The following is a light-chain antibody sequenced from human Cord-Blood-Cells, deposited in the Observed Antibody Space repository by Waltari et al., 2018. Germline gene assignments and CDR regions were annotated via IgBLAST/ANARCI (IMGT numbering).Light chain of an antibody. CDR3: QQRSNWPPLT. CDR1: QSVSSY. J-gene: IGKJ4*01. Sequence: EIVLTQSPATLSLSLGVRATLSCRASQSVSSYLAWYQQKPGQAPRLLIYDASNRATGIPARFSGSGSGTDFTLTISSLEPEDFAVYYCQQRSNWPPLTFGGGTKVEIK. V-gene: IGKV3-11*01. CDR2: DAS.